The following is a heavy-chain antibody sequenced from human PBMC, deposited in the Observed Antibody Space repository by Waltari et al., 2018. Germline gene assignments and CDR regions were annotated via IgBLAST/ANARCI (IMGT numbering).Heavy chain of an antibody. V-gene: IGHV1-69*01. D-gene: IGHD6-19*01. CDR1: GGTFSSYA. Sequence: PGSSVKVSCKASGGTFSSYAISWVRQAPGQGLEWMGGIIPILGIANYAQKFQGRVTITADESTSTAYMELSSLRSEDTAVYYCARDPYSSGWYAFDIWGQGTMVTVSS. J-gene: IGHJ3*02. CDR3: ARDPYSSGWYAFDI. CDR2: IIPILGIA.